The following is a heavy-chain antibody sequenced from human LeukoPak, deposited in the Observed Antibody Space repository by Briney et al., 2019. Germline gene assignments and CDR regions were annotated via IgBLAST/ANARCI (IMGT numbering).Heavy chain of an antibody. CDR2: INWNSDTK. V-gene: IGHV3-9*01. D-gene: IGHD4-23*01. Sequence: GGSLRLSCVGSGFAFHNYALHWVRRPPGKGLEWVSAINWNSDTKAYADFVKGRFTISRDRARNSLYLQMDSLRPEDTALYYCAKDTGGNGAYFYAMDVWGQGTSVTVSS. CDR3: AKDTGGNGAYFYAMDV. CDR1: GFAFHNYA. J-gene: IGHJ6*02.